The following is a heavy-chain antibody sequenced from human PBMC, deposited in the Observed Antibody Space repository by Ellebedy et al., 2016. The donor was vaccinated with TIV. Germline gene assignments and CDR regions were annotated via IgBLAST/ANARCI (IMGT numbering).Heavy chain of an antibody. Sequence: ASVKVSCKASGYTFTAYYVHWVRQAPGQGLEWMGMISPSNGNTNYAHKFHGRVTMTRETSTNTVHVELSSLRPEDTAVYYCAREIPGTCYFDYWGQGTLVTVSS. V-gene: IGHV1-46*01. CDR1: GYTFTAYY. D-gene: IGHD1-14*01. CDR2: ISPSNGNT. J-gene: IGHJ4*02. CDR3: AREIPGTCYFDY.